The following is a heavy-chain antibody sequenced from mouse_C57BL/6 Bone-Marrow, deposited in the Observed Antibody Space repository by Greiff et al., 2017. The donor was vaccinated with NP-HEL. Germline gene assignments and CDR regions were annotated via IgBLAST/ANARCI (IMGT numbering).Heavy chain of an antibody. J-gene: IGHJ2*01. CDR1: GYTFTDYY. V-gene: IGHV1-19*01. Sequence: EVKLVESGPVLVKPGASVKMSCKASGYTFTDYYMNWVKQSHGKSLEWIGVINPYNGGTSYNQKFKGKATLTVDKSSSTAYMELNSLTSEDSAVYYCARPQGKITTVVAFDYWGQGTTLTVSS. CDR2: INPYNGGT. CDR3: ARPQGKITTVVAFDY. D-gene: IGHD1-1*01.